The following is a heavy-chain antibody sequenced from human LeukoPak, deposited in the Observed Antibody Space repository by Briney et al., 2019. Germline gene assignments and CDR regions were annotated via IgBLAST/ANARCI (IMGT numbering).Heavy chain of an antibody. D-gene: IGHD3-10*01. CDR2: ISGSGGST. CDR1: GFTFSSYA. J-gene: IGHJ4*02. V-gene: IGHV3-23*01. Sequence: SGGSLRLSCAASGFTFSSYAMSWVRQAPGKGLEWVSAISGSGGSTYYADSVKGRFTISRDNSKNTLYLQMNSLRAEDTAVYYCAKWVITMVRGVPARYFDYWGQGTLVTVSS. CDR3: AKWVITMVRGVPARYFDY.